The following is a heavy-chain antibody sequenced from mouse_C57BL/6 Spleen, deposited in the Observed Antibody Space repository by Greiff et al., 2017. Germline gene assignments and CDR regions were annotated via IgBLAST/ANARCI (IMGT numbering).Heavy chain of an antibody. CDR3: ARYDGYPYAMDY. CDR2: IVPSDSYT. Sequence: QVQLQQPGAELVKPGASVKLSCKASGYTFTSYWMQWVKQRPGQGLEWIGEIVPSDSYTNYNQKFKGKATLTVDTSSSAAYMQLSSLTSEDSAVYYCARYDGYPYAMDYWGQGTSVTVSS. J-gene: IGHJ4*01. CDR1: GYTFTSYW. V-gene: IGHV1-50*01. D-gene: IGHD2-3*01.